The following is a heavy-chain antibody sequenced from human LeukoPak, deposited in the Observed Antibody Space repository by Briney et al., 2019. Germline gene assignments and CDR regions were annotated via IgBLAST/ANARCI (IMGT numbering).Heavy chain of an antibody. D-gene: IGHD5-12*01. J-gene: IGHJ4*02. CDR1: GFTFSSYG. CDR2: IRYDGSNK. CDR3: ANEKRGYSGQRTSSFDY. Sequence: PGGSLRLSCAASGFTFSSYGMHWVRQAPGKGLEWVAFIRYDGSNKYYADSVKGRFTISRDNSKNTLYLQMNSLRAEDTAVYYCANEKRGYSGQRTSSFDYWGQGTLVTVSS. V-gene: IGHV3-30*02.